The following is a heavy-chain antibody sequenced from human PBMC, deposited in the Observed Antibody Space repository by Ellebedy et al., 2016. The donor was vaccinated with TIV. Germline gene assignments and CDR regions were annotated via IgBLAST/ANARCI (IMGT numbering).Heavy chain of an antibody. CDR2: ISYDGSNK. V-gene: IGHV3-30*18. CDR3: AKEYGGGWGSYYYYYGMDV. J-gene: IGHJ6*02. CDR1: GFTFSSYG. D-gene: IGHD3-10*01. Sequence: GGSLRLXXAASGFTFSSYGMHWVRQAPGKGLEWVAVISYDGSNKYYADSVKGRFTISRDNSKNTLYLQMNSLRAEDTAVYYCAKEYGGGWGSYYYYYGMDVWGQGTTVTVSS.